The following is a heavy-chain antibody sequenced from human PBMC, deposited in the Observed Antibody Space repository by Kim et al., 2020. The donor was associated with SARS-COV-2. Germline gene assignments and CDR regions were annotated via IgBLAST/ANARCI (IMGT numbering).Heavy chain of an antibody. Sequence: AGAVTGRFTISIDNAKNTLYLQMNSLRAEDTALYYCGRGGVGVHYYGMDVWGQGTTVTVFS. CDR3: GRGGVGVHYYGMDV. J-gene: IGHJ6*02. D-gene: IGHD3-16*01. V-gene: IGHV3-20*03.